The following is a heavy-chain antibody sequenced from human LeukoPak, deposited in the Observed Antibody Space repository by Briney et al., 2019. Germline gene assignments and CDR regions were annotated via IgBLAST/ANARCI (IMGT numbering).Heavy chain of an antibody. CDR1: NDPISSDYF. Sequence: PSETLSLTCTVSNDPISSDYFWAWIRQAPGKGLDYLGSVSHSGDTFYNPSLKTRVSISVDTSKNPFSLKLTSVTAADTAIYYCAREREYYYMDVWGKGTTVSVSS. J-gene: IGHJ6*03. V-gene: IGHV4-38-2*02. CDR3: AREREYYYMDV. CDR2: VSHSGDT.